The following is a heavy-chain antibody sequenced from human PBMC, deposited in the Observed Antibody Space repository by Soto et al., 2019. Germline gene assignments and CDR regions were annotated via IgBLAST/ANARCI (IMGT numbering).Heavy chain of an antibody. CDR1: GGTFSGYY. J-gene: IGHJ4*02. V-gene: IGHV4-34*01. CDR3: ARGGEIVVVVSTTGRYFDY. D-gene: IGHD2-15*01. Sequence: QVQLQQWGAGLLKPSETLSLTCAVYGGTFSGYYWTWIRQPPGKGLEWIGEINHSGSTNYNPSLKSRVTISVDTPKNQFSLKLSSVTAADTAVYYCARGGEIVVVVSTTGRYFDYWGQGTLVTVSS. CDR2: INHSGST.